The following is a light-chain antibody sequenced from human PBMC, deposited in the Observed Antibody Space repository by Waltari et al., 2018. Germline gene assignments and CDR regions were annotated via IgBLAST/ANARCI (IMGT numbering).Light chain of an antibody. V-gene: IGKV3-20*01. CDR2: GAS. Sequence: EIVLTQSPGTLSLSPGERATLSCRASQCVRGSLAWYQQKAGQAPRLLIYGASSRATGIPDRFSGGGSGTDFSLTISRLEPEDFAVYYCQHYVRLPATFGQGTKVEI. J-gene: IGKJ1*01. CDR3: QHYVRLPAT. CDR1: QCVRGS.